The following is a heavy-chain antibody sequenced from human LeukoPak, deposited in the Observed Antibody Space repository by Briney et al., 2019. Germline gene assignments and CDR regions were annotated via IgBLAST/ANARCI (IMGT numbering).Heavy chain of an antibody. Sequence: GGSLRLSCAASGFTFSSYEMNWVRQAPGKGLEWVSYISSSGSAIYYADSVKGRFTISRDNAKNSLYLPMNSLRAEDTAVYYCARWGPLSGVDYWGQGTLVTVSS. CDR1: GFTFSSYE. J-gene: IGHJ4*02. V-gene: IGHV3-48*03. CDR2: ISSSGSAI. CDR3: ARWGPLSGVDY. D-gene: IGHD3-16*01.